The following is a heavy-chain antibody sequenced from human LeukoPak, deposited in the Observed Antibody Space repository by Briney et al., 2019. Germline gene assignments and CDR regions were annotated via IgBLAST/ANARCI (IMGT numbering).Heavy chain of an antibody. J-gene: IGHJ4*02. CDR2: IWYDGSNK. CDR1: GFTFSSYA. V-gene: IGHV3-33*08. D-gene: IGHD4-23*01. CDR3: AREVVTLGKALDY. Sequence: GGSLRLSCAASGFTFSSYAMSWVRQAPGKGLEWVAVIWYDGSNKYYADSVKGRFTISRDNSKNTLYLQMNSLRAEDTAVYYCAREVVTLGKALDYWGQGTLVTVSS.